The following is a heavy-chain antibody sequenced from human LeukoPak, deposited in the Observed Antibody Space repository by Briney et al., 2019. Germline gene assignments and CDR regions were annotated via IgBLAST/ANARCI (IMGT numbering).Heavy chain of an antibody. CDR1: GFTFSAYW. V-gene: IGHV3-7*01. CDR2: IKGDGSET. J-gene: IGHJ4*02. Sequence: GGSLRLSCAASGFTFSAYWMKWVRQVPGKGLVWVATIKGDGSETHYETSVKGRFTISRDNAKRSLYLQMTSLSVEDTAMYYCATSGGYWGQGTLVTVSS. D-gene: IGHD3-16*01. CDR3: ATSGGY.